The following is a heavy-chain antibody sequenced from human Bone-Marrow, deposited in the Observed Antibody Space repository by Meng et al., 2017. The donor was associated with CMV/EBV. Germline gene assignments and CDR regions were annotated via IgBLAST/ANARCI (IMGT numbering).Heavy chain of an antibody. Sequence: SYYWSWIRQPPGKGLEWIGYIYYSGSTNYNPSLKSRVTISVDTSKNQFSLKLSSVTAADTAVYYCARDSRRYDFWSGYYYYYGMDVWGQGTTVTVSS. CDR3: ARDSRRYDFWSGYYYYYGMDV. CDR1: SYY. CDR2: IYYSGST. D-gene: IGHD3-3*01. V-gene: IGHV4-59*01. J-gene: IGHJ6*02.